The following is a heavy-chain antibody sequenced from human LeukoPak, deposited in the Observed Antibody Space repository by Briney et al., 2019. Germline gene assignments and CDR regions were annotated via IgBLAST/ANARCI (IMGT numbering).Heavy chain of an antibody. CDR1: RFIFSNHW. D-gene: IGHD1-7*01. CDR3: AREDDWNYEDY. Sequence: GGSLRLSCAASRFIFSNHWMTWVRQAPGKGLKWVAMISQDGSDKYYVNSVKGRFTISRDNAKNSLYLQMNSLRAEDTAIYYCAREDDWNYEDYWGQGTLVTVSS. J-gene: IGHJ4*02. CDR2: ISQDGSDK. V-gene: IGHV3-7*01.